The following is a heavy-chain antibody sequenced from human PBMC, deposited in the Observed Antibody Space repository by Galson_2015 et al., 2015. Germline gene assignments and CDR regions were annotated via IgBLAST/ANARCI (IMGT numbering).Heavy chain of an antibody. Sequence: SVKVSCKASGGAFANYDISWVRQAPGQGLEWMGGITPIFTTAKYAQKFQGRVTITADRSTSTAYMELSRLRNDDTAVYYCARASQDCNSPSCPFKSWGQGPPVTVS. J-gene: IGHJ5*02. V-gene: IGHV1-69*06. CDR2: ITPIFTTA. D-gene: IGHD2-2*01. CDR3: ARASQDCNSPSCPFKS. CDR1: GGAFANYD.